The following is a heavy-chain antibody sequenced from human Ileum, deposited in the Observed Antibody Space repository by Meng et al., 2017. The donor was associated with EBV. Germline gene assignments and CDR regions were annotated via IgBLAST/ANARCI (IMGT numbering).Heavy chain of an antibody. Sequence: EIQLLESGGGLVQPGGSLRLSCAASGFTFSNYAMSWVRQAPGKGLEWVSGITDSGGTTYYADSVKGRFTISRDNSKNILYLQMNSLRAEDTAIWYCAKDLLRNSWYGFFQQWGQGTLVTVSS. V-gene: IGHV3-23*01. CDR1: GFTFSNYA. J-gene: IGHJ1*01. CDR2: ITDSGGTT. CDR3: AKDLLRNSWYGFFQQ. D-gene: IGHD6-13*01.